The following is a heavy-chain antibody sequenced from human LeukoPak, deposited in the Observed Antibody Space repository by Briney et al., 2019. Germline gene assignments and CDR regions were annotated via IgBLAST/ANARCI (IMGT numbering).Heavy chain of an antibody. CDR1: GYTFTSYG. V-gene: IGHV1-18*01. D-gene: IGHD5-18*01. CDR2: ISAYNGNT. Sequence: GASVKVSCKASGYTFTSYGISWVRQAPGQGLEWMGWISAYNGNTNYAQKLQGRVTMTTDTSTSTACMELRSLRSDDTAVYYCATSSRGYSYGLYLDYWGQGTLVTVSS. CDR3: ATSSRGYSYGLYLDY. J-gene: IGHJ4*02.